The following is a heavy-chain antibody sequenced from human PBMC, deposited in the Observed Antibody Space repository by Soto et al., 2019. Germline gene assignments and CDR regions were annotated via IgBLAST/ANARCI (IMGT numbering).Heavy chain of an antibody. Sequence: GGSLRLSCAASGFPFINAWMNWVRQAPGKGLEWVGRIKSKTDGGTTDYAAPVKGRFTISRDDSKNTLYLQMNSLKTEDTAVYYCTTLTSGYYDSSGVRKSGYWGQGTLVTVSS. CDR1: GFPFINAW. CDR2: IKSKTDGGTT. CDR3: TTLTSGYYDSSGVRKSGY. V-gene: IGHV3-15*07. D-gene: IGHD3-22*01. J-gene: IGHJ4*02.